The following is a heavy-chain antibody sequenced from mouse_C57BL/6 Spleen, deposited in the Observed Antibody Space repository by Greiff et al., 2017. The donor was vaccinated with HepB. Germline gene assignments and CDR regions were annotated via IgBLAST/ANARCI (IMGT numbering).Heavy chain of an antibody. J-gene: IGHJ4*01. CDR1: GYTFTSYG. V-gene: IGHV1-81*01. CDR3: AYYSNRYAMDY. CDR2: IYPRSGNT. Sequence: QVQLQQSGAELARPGASVKLSCKASGYTFTSYGISWVKQRTGQGLEWIGEIYPRSGNTYYNEKFKGKATLTENKSSSTAYMDLRSLTSKDSAVYFCAYYSNRYAMDYWGQGTSVTVSS. D-gene: IGHD2-5*01.